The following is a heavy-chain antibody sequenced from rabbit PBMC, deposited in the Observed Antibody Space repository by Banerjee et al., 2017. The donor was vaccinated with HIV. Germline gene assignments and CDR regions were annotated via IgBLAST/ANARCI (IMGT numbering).Heavy chain of an antibody. J-gene: IGHJ4*01. CDR1: GFSFSDKYV. CDR3: ARDLAGAIGWNFNL. Sequence: QSLEESGGDLVKPGRSLTLTCTASGFSFSDKYVMCWVRQAPGKGLEWIGCINTSSGNTVYASWAKGRFTISKTSSTTVTLQMTSLTAADTATYFCARDLAGAIGWNFNLWGPGTLVTVS. D-gene: IGHD4-1*01. CDR2: INTSSGNT. V-gene: IGHV1S40*01.